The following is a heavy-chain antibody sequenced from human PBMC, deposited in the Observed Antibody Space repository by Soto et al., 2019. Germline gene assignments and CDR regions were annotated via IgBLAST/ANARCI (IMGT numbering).Heavy chain of an antibody. CDR1: GYTFPGYY. CDR2: INPNSGGT. J-gene: IGHJ4*02. V-gene: IGHV1-2*02. D-gene: IGHD1-26*01. Sequence: GASVKVSCKASGYTFPGYYMHLVRQAPGQGLEWMGWINPNSGGTNYAQKLQGRVTMTRNTSISPAYMELSRLRSDDTAVYYCACGSVRATTSIDYRGQGPLVTVSS. CDR3: ACGSVRATTSIDY.